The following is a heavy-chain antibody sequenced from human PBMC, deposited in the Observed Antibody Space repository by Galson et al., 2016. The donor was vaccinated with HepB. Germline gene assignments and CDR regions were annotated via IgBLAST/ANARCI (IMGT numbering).Heavy chain of an antibody. CDR2: ISTDGDDT. CDR3: VKDPETAYGAFDP. CDR1: GFIFSNYA. Sequence: SLRLSCAASGFIFSNYAMHWIRQAPGQGLEYVSAISTDGDDTYYADSVKGRFTISRDNSTDTLYLQLTSLRTEDTAIYRCVKDPETAYGAFDPWGQGTLVIVSS. V-gene: IGHV3-64D*06. J-gene: IGHJ5*02. D-gene: IGHD4-17*01.